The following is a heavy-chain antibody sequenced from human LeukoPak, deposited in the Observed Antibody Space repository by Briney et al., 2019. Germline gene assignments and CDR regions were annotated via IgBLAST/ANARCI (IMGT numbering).Heavy chain of an antibody. Sequence: SETLSLTCTVSGYAITSGGFSWNWIRQPPGKGLEWIGCIYDRGPAYYNPSLKSRFTISVDRPKNQFFLNVTSLTAADTAVYYCARSRQASGLFNSWGQGTLVVVSS. CDR3: ARSRQASGLFNS. V-gene: IGHV4-30-2*01. J-gene: IGHJ4*02. CDR1: GYAITSGGFS. CDR2: IYDRGPA. D-gene: IGHD3-10*01.